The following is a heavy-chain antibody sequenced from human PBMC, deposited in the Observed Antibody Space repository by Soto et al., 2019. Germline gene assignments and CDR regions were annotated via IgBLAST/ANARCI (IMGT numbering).Heavy chain of an antibody. V-gene: IGHV3-23*01. CDR1: GFTFSSYA. D-gene: IGHD3-22*01. J-gene: IGHJ4*02. Sequence: EVQLLESGGGLVQPGGSLRLSCAASGFTFSSYAMTWVRQAPGKGLEWVSAISGSGGSTYYADSVKGRFTISRDNSKNTLYLQMNSLRAEDTAVYYCACSLYYYDTSGYYLGQGTLVTVSS. CDR3: ACSLYYYDTSGYY. CDR2: ISGSGGST.